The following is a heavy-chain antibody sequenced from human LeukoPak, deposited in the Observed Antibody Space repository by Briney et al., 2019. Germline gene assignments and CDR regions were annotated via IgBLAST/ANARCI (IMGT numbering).Heavy chain of an antibody. CDR3: ARVGMYSSGKGYFDL. CDR2: FDPEDGET. V-gene: IGHV1-24*01. J-gene: IGHJ2*01. D-gene: IGHD6-25*01. Sequence: FDPEDGETIYAQKFQGRVTMTEDTSTDTAYMELSSLRSEDTAVYYCARVGMYSSGKGYFDLWGRGTLVTVSS.